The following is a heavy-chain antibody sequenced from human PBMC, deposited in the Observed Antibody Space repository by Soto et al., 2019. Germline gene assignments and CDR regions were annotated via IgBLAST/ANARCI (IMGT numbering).Heavy chain of an antibody. J-gene: IGHJ3*02. CDR1: GYTLTNYG. CDR3: ATDGPSNSGNLYAFDI. D-gene: IGHD5-12*01. CDR2: VTPYKADT. V-gene: IGHV1-18*04. Sequence: APVKVSRKASGYTLTNYGVTWVRQAPGQGLEWLGRVTPYKADTNSAQNLQGRVTMATDTSTNTAYLELRSLRSDDTAVYFCATDGPSNSGNLYAFDIWGQGTMVTVSS.